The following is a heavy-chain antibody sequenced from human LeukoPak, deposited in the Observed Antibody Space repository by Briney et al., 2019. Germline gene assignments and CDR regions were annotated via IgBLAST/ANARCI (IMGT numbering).Heavy chain of an antibody. J-gene: IGHJ4*02. D-gene: IGHD1-26*01. CDR1: GFTFSSYG. Sequence: GGSLRLSCAASGFTFSSYGMHWVRQAPGKGLEWVAGISYDGSNKYYADSVKGRFTISRDNSKNTLYMQMNRVRAEDTGVYYCAKKDIVGAFDYWGQGTLVTVSS. CDR2: ISYDGSNK. CDR3: AKKDIVGAFDY. V-gene: IGHV3-30*18.